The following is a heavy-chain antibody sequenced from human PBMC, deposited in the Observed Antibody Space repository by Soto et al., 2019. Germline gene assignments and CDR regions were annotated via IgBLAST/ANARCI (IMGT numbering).Heavy chain of an antibody. J-gene: IGHJ5*02. CDR2: IYYSGST. CDR3: AREVVDTAMGHPQYNWFDP. D-gene: IGHD5-18*01. Sequence: PSETLSLTCTVSGGSISSGDYYWSWIRQPPGKGLEWIGYIYYSGSTYYNPSLKSRVTISVDTSKNQFSPKLSSVTAADTAVYYCAREVVDTAMGHPQYNWFDPWGQGTLVTVSS. V-gene: IGHV4-30-4*01. CDR1: GGSISSGDYY.